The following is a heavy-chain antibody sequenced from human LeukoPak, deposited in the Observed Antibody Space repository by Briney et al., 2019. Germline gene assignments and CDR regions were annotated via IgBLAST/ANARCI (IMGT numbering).Heavy chain of an antibody. V-gene: IGHV4-61*02. Sequence: PSETLSLTCTVSSGSISSGDYYWSWIRQPAGKGLEWIGRIYTSGSTNYNPSLKSRVTISVDTSKNQFSLKLSSVTAADTAVYYCARASTVVIGNWGQGTLVTVSS. CDR3: ARASTVVIGN. J-gene: IGHJ4*02. CDR2: IYTSGST. CDR1: SGSISSGDYY. D-gene: IGHD4-23*01.